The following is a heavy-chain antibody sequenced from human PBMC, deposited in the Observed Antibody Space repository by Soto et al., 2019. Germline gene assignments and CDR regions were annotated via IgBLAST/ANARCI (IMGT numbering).Heavy chain of an antibody. CDR3: ATQYGTYFTY. CDR1: GFSFHNNW. CDR2: IYPADSDT. D-gene: IGHD1-26*01. Sequence: PGESLKISCKGFGFSFHNNWIGWVRQMPGKGLEAMGIIYPADSDTRYSPSFQGHVTISADKSIATAYLQWSSLEASDTAMYFCATQYGTYFTYWGQGTLVTVSS. J-gene: IGHJ4*02. V-gene: IGHV5-51*01.